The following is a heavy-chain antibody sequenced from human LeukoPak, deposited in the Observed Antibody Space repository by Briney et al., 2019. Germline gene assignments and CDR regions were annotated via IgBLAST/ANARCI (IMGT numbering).Heavy chain of an antibody. CDR3: ARRNREAGYSSNWYDY. CDR2: IYPGDSDT. Sequence: GESLKISCKGSGYSFTSYWIGWVRQMPGKGLEWMGFIYPGDSDTRYSPSFQGQVTISADKSTSTAYLQWSSLKASDTAMYYCARRNREAGYSSNWYDYWGQGTLVTVSS. CDR1: GYSFTSYW. V-gene: IGHV5-51*01. D-gene: IGHD6-13*01. J-gene: IGHJ5*01.